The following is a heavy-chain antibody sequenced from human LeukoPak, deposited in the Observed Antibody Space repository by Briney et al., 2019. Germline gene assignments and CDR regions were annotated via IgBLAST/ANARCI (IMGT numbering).Heavy chain of an antibody. Sequence: PGGSLRLSCAASGFTFSRHAMHWVRQSPGKGLEWVAIISYDGSDEYIVDSVKGRFSISRDNSRNTLDLQMNSLTTEDTALYYCARATDYYGSGSYLPLYYFYGMDVWGEGTAVIVSS. D-gene: IGHD3-10*01. J-gene: IGHJ6*04. CDR3: ARATDYYGSGSYLPLYYFYGMDV. CDR2: ISYDGSDE. V-gene: IGHV3-30*04. CDR1: GFTFSRHA.